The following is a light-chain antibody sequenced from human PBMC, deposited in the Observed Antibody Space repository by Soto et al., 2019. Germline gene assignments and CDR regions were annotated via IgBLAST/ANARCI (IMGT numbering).Light chain of an antibody. CDR3: QQTYNTPLT. V-gene: IGKV1-39*01. CDR1: QSISNY. Sequence: DIQMTQSPSSLSASAGDRVTITCRASQSISNYLNWYQQKPGKAPKLLIYAASTLESGVPSRFSAGRSGTDFTLTISSLQPEDFATYYCQQTYNTPLTFGGGTQVEVK. CDR2: AAS. J-gene: IGKJ4*01.